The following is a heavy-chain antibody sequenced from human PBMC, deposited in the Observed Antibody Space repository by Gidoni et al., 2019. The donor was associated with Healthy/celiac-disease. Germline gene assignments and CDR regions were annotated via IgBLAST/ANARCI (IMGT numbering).Heavy chain of an antibody. CDR3: ARAGTFSSSSGWLDP. J-gene: IGHJ5*02. CDR2: VSWNSGNT. D-gene: IGHD6-6*01. V-gene: IGHV3-9*01. Sequence: EVKLVESGGGLVQPGRSLRLSCAASGFGFVGYAMHWVLQVPGKGLEWVSGVSWNSGNTAYADSVKGRFTISRDNAKNSLFLQMDSLRGEDTALYFCARAGTFSSSSGWLDPWGQGTLVTVSS. CDR1: GFGFVGYA.